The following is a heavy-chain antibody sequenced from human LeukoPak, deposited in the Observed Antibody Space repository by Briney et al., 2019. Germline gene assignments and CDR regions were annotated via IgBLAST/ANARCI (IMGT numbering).Heavy chain of an antibody. CDR1: GFTFSSYG. Sequence: GGSLRLSCAASGFTFSSYGMSWVRQAPGKGLEWVAVISYDGSNKYYADSVKGRFTISRDNAKNSLYLQMNSLRAEDTAVYYCGRYGLGYYYMDVWGKGTTVTVSS. J-gene: IGHJ6*03. V-gene: IGHV3-30*03. CDR2: ISYDGSNK. CDR3: GRYGLGYYYMDV. D-gene: IGHD6-19*01.